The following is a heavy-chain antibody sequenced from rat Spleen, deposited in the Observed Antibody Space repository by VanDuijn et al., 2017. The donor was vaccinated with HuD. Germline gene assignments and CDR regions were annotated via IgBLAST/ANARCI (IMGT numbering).Heavy chain of an antibody. CDR1: GYSITSSYK. Sequence: EVQFQESGPGLVKPSQSLSLTCSVTGYSITSSYKWNWIRKFPGNKLEWMGYVNSAGSTNYNPSLKSRISITRDTSKNQFFLQVNSVTTEDTATYYCARHPNYVYFWDWYFDFWGPGTMVTVSS. V-gene: IGHV3-3*01. J-gene: IGHJ1*01. CDR2: VNSAGST. CDR3: ARHPNYVYFWDWYFDF. D-gene: IGHD1-6*01.